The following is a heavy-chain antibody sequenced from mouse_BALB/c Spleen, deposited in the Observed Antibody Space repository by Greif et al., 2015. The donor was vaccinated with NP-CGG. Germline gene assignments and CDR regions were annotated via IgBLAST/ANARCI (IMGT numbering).Heavy chain of an antibody. CDR1: GDSITSGY. Sequence: DVQLQESGPSLVKPSQTLSLTCSVTGDSITSGYWNWIRKFPGNKLEYMGYISYSGSTYYNPSLKSRISITRDTSKNXCYLQLNSVTTEDTATYYCARYYYGSRAYAMDYWGQGTSVTVSS. CDR2: ISYSGST. D-gene: IGHD1-1*01. V-gene: IGHV3-8*02. J-gene: IGHJ4*01. CDR3: ARYYYGSRAYAMDY.